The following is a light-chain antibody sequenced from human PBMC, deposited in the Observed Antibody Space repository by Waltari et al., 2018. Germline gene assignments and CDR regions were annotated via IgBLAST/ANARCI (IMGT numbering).Light chain of an antibody. V-gene: IGLV1-40*01. Sequence: QTVLTQPPSVSGAPGQRVTISCTGSSSNIGAYYDVHLYQQIPGRAPRAIIHDHENRPSGVTGRSSGSKSGTSASLVITGLQAEDEADYYGQSYDTGLASYVFGPGTRVTVL. J-gene: IGLJ1*01. CDR3: QSYDTGLASYV. CDR1: SSNIGAYYD. CDR2: DHE.